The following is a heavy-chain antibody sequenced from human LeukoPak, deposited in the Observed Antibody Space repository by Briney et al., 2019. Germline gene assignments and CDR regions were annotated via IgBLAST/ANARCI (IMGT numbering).Heavy chain of an antibody. D-gene: IGHD5-12*01. CDR1: GFTFDDYA. V-gene: IGHV3-23*01. CDR3: AKAHASGYVHVFDY. Sequence: GRSLRLSCAASGFTFDDYAMHWVRQAPGKGLEWVSAISGSGGSTYYADSVKGRFTISRDNSKNTLYLQMNSLRAEDTAVYYCAKAHASGYVHVFDYWGQGTLVTVSS. CDR2: ISGSGGST. J-gene: IGHJ4*02.